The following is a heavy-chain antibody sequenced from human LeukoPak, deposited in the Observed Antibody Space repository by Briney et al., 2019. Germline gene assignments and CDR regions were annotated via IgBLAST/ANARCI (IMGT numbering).Heavy chain of an antibody. Sequence: SVTLSLTCAVYGGSFSGYFWSWIRQPPGKGLEWIGEISHSGSTNYNPSLKSRVTISVDTSKNQFSLKLSSVIAADTAVYYCARQDYYDSSGHNWFDPWGQGTLVTVSS. CDR2: ISHSGST. V-gene: IGHV4-34*01. CDR1: GGSFSGYF. J-gene: IGHJ5*02. D-gene: IGHD3-22*01. CDR3: ARQDYYDSSGHNWFDP.